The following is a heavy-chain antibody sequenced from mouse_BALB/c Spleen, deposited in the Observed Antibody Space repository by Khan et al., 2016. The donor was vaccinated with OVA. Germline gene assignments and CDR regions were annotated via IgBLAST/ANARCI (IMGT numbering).Heavy chain of an antibody. Sequence: LQQSGAELARPGASVKMSCKASGYTFTSYTIHWIKKRPGQGLEWIGYINPSNGYTNYNQKFKDKATLTTDKSSTTAYLQLSSLTSDDSAVYXCVRDGAYHRNDGWFAYWGQGTLATVSA. CDR2: INPSNGYT. V-gene: IGHV1-4*01. CDR3: VRDGAYHRNDGWFAY. J-gene: IGHJ3*01. D-gene: IGHD2-14*01. CDR1: GYTFTSYT.